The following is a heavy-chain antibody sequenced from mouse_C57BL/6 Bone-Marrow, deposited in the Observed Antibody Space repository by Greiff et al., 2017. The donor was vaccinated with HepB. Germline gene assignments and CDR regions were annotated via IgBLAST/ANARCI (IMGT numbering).Heavy chain of an antibody. V-gene: IGHV14-1*01. CDR3: TTWILRYPYYFDY. D-gene: IGHD1-1*01. CDR2: IDPEDGDT. CDR1: GFNIKDYY. Sequence: VQLQQSGAELVRPGASVKLSCTASGFNIKDYYMHWVKQRPEQGLEWIGRIDPEDGDTEYAPKFQGKATMTADTSSNTAYLKLSSLTSEDTAVYYCTTWILRYPYYFDYWGQGTTLTVSS. J-gene: IGHJ2*01.